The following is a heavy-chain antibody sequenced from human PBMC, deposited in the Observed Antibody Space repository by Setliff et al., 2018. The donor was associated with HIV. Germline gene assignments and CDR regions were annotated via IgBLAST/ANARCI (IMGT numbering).Heavy chain of an antibody. V-gene: IGHV4-38-2*01. Sequence: LSLTCAVSGYSISTAYYWGWIRQPPGKGLEWIGSGYHSGTTYYNPSLKSRVTISVDMSNNQFSLKVTSVTAADTAVYYCMRGRSITIFGVAYFDFWGQGTQVTVSS. CDR1: GYSISTAYY. J-gene: IGHJ4*02. CDR3: MRGRSITIFGVAYFDF. D-gene: IGHD3-3*01. CDR2: GYHSGTT.